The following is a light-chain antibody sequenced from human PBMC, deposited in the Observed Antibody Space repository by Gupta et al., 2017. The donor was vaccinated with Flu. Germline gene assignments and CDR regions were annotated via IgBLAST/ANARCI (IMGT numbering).Light chain of an antibody. CDR2: LNSDGSH. CDR1: SGHSSYA. V-gene: IGLV4-69*01. Sequence: QLVLPQSPSASASLGASVKLTCTLSSGHSSYAIAWHQQQPEKGPRYLMKLNSDGSHSKGDGIPDRFSGSSSGAERSLTISSLQSEDEADYYSQTWGTQGVFGGGTKLSVL. J-gene: IGLJ3*02. CDR3: QTWGTQGV.